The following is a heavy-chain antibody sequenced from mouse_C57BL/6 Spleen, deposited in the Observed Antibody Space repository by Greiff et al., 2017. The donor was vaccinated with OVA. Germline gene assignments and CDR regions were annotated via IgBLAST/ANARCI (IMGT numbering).Heavy chain of an antibody. V-gene: IGHV5-17*01. CDR1: GFTFSDYG. D-gene: IGHD1-1*01. CDR3: ARFTTVVATEDWYFDV. Sequence: EVKVEESGGGLVKPGGSLKLSCAASGFTFSDYGMHWVRQAPEKGLEWVAYISSGSSTIYYADTVKGRFTISRDNAKNTLFLQMTSLRSEDTAMYYCARFTTVVATEDWYFDVWGTGTTVTVSS. J-gene: IGHJ1*03. CDR2: ISSGSSTI.